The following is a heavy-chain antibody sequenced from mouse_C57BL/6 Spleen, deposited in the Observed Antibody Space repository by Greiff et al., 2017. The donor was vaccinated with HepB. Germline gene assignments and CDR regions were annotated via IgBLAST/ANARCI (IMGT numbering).Heavy chain of an antibody. V-gene: IGHV3-6*01. J-gene: IGHJ3*01. Sequence: EVQLQESGPGLVKPSQSLSLTCSVTGYSITSGYYWNWIRQFPGNKLEWMGYISYDGSNNYNPSLKNRISITRDTSKNQFFLKLNSVTTEDTATYYCARGDIYYNGSSPWFAYWGQGTLVTVSA. D-gene: IGHD1-1*01. CDR2: ISYDGSN. CDR1: GYSITSGYY. CDR3: ARGDIYYNGSSPWFAY.